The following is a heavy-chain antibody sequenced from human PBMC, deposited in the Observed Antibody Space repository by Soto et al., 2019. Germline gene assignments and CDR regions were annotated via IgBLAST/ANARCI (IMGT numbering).Heavy chain of an antibody. J-gene: IGHJ6*02. V-gene: IGHV1-69*01. D-gene: IGHD6-6*01. CDR1: GGTFSSYA. CDR3: ARPFRAARLYYYGMDV. CDR2: IIPIFGTA. Sequence: QVQLVQSGAEVKKPGSSVKLSCKASGGTFSSYAISWVRQAPGQGLEWMGGIIPIFGTANYAQKFQGRVTITADESTSTAYMELSSLRSEDTAVYYCARPFRAARLYYYGMDVWGQGTTVTVSS.